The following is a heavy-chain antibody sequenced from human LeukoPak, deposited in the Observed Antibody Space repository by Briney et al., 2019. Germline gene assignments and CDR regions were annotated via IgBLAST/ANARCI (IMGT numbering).Heavy chain of an antibody. CDR3: ARQEFVWSSGYQLLQFDY. D-gene: IGHD2-2*01. Sequence: SETLSLTCTVSGGSISSSSYYWGWIRQPPGKGLEWIGSIYYSGSTNYNPSLKSRVTISVDTSKNQFSLKLSSVTAADTAVYYCARQEFVWSSGYQLLQFDYWGQGTLVTVSS. CDR2: IYYSGST. CDR1: GGSISSSSYY. J-gene: IGHJ4*02. V-gene: IGHV4-39*01.